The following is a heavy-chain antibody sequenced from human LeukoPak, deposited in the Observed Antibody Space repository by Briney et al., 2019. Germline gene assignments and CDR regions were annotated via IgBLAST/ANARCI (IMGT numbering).Heavy chain of an antibody. J-gene: IGHJ6*03. Sequence: SETLSLTCTVSGGSISSSSYYWGWIRQPAGKGLEWIGRIYTSGSTNYNPSLKSRVTMSVDTSKNQFSLKLSSVTAADTAVYYCARVHYDSSGYYYYYYYMDVWGKGTTVTISS. V-gene: IGHV4-61*02. CDR3: ARVHYDSSGYYYYYYYMDV. D-gene: IGHD3-22*01. CDR2: IYTSGST. CDR1: GGSISSSSYY.